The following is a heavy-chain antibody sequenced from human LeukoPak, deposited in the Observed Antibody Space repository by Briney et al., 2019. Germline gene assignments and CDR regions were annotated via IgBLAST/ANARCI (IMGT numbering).Heavy chain of an antibody. CDR2: ISSSGSTI. CDR3: ARDAHSSGWYNYFDY. CDR1: GFTFSDYY. D-gene: IGHD6-19*01. Sequence: AGTLSLTCAASGFTFSDYYMSWIRQAPGKGLEWVSYISSSGSTIYYADPVKGRFTISRDNTKNSLYLQMNSLRAEDTAVYYCARDAHSSGWYNYFDYWGQGTLVTVSS. J-gene: IGHJ4*02. V-gene: IGHV3-11*01.